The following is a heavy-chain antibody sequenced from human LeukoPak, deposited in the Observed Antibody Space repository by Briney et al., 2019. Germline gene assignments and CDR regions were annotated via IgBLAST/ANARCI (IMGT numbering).Heavy chain of an antibody. CDR3: ARGKAVVGTFSWFDP. D-gene: IGHD6-19*01. J-gene: IGHJ5*02. Sequence: PGESLRLSCAASGFTFSSYAMSWVRQAPGKGLEWVSTISGSGGSPYYADSVKGRFTISRDNSKNTLYLQMNSLRAEDTAVYYCARGKAVVGTFSWFDPWGQGTLVTVSS. CDR1: GFTFSSYA. V-gene: IGHV3-23*01. CDR2: ISGSGGSP.